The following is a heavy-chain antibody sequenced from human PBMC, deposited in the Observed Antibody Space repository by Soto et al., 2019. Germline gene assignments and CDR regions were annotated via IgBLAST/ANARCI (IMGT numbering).Heavy chain of an antibody. V-gene: IGHV4-59*02. D-gene: IGHD5-18*01. J-gene: IGHJ6*02. CDR3: ARDRVDTDMGHYYGMDV. Sequence: PSETLSLTCTVSGGSVTGFYWSWIRQPPGKGLEWIGYIFHSGSSNYNPSLKSRVTISVDTSKSQISLRLTSVTAADTAVYYCARDRVDTDMGHYYGMDVWGQGTTVTVSS. CDR1: GGSVTGFY. CDR2: IFHSGSS.